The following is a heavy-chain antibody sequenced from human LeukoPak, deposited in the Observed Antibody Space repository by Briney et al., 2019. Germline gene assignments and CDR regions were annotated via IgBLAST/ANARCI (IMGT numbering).Heavy chain of an antibody. D-gene: IGHD3-22*01. Sequence: ASVKVSCKASGYTFTSYGINWVRQAPGQGLEWMGWISAYNGNTNYAQKLQGRVTMTTDTSTSTAYMELRSLRSDDTAVYYCARALGYYYDSSGYYNWFDPWGQGTLVTVSS. CDR2: ISAYNGNT. CDR1: GYTFTSYG. V-gene: IGHV1-18*01. CDR3: ARALGYYYDSSGYYNWFDP. J-gene: IGHJ5*02.